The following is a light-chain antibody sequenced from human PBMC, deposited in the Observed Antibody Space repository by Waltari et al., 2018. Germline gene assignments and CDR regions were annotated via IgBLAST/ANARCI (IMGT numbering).Light chain of an antibody. Sequence: QSVLTQPPSVSAAPGQRVTIPCSGGRSTIGNNYVSWYRQLPGTAPKLLRYENSDGPSGIPGCFAGAKSGPSATLGITGLQAGDEADYYGCTWDSSLSGAVFGGGTHLTVL. CDR1: RSTIGNNY. V-gene: IGLV1-51*02. CDR2: ENS. J-gene: IGLJ7*01. CDR3: CTWDSSLSGAV.